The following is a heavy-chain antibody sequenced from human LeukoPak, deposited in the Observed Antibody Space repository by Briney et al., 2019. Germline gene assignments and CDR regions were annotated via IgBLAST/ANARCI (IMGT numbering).Heavy chain of an antibody. J-gene: IGHJ4*02. CDR3: ARVRTSVTNHFDY. Sequence: QPGGSLRLSCAASGFTFSSYAMRWVRQAPGKGLEWVANINQDGSGKYYVDSVKGRFTIPRDNAKNSLYLQMNSLRAEDTAVYYCARVRTSVTNHFDYWGQGTQVTVSS. D-gene: IGHD4-11*01. V-gene: IGHV3-7*05. CDR2: INQDGSGK. CDR1: GFTFSSYA.